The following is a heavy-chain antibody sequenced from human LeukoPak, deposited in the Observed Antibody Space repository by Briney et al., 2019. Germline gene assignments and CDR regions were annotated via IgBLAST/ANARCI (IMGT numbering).Heavy chain of an antibody. CDR2: IWYDGSNK. V-gene: IGHV3-33*01. CDR1: GFTFSSYG. CDR3: ARTGIYCSGGSCYYYYGMDV. Sequence: GGSLRLSCAASGFTFSSYGMHWVRQAPGKGLEWVAVIWYDGSNKYYADSVKGRFTISRDNSKNTLHLQMNSLRAEDTAVYYCARTGIYCSGGSCYYYYGMDVWGKGTTATVSS. D-gene: IGHD2-15*01. J-gene: IGHJ6*04.